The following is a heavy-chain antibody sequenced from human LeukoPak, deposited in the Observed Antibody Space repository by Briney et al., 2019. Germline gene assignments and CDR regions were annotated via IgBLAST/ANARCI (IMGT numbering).Heavy chain of an antibody. J-gene: IGHJ3*02. CDR3: AKEACGGDCYSAFDI. CDR2: ISWNSGSI. V-gene: IGHV3-9*01. D-gene: IGHD2-21*02. Sequence: GGSLRLSCAASGFTFSRSGMHWVRQAPGKGLEWVSGISWNSGSIGYADSVKGRFTISRDNAKNSLYLQMNSLRAEDTALYYCAKEACGGDCYSAFDIWGQGTMVTVSS. CDR1: GFTFSRSG.